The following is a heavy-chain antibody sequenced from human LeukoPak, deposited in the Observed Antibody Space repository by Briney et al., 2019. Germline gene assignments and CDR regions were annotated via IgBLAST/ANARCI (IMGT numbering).Heavy chain of an antibody. D-gene: IGHD4-17*01. CDR1: GFTFSVYG. Sequence: GTSLRLSCAASGFTFSVYGMQWGRQAPGKGPEWVAVISGGGSLKYYPDSVRGRFTISRDNSKNTLYLQMNSLRAADTAVYYCTKVRSRGAYGDYINYFDYGGQGTLVTVSS. CDR3: TKVRSRGAYGDYINYFDY. J-gene: IGHJ4*02. V-gene: IGHV3-30*18. CDR2: ISGGGSLK.